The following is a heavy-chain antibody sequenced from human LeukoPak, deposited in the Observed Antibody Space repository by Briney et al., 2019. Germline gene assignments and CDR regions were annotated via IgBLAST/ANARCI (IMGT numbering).Heavy chain of an antibody. CDR1: GYTFTGYY. CDR3: ARELYDSSGPLDI. J-gene: IGHJ3*02. V-gene: IGHV1-2*02. Sequence: ASVKVSCKASGYTFTGYYMHWVRQAPGQGLEWMGWINPNSGGTNYAQKFQGRVTMTRDTSISTAYMELSRLRSDDTAVYYCARELYDSSGPLDIWGQGTMVTVSS. D-gene: IGHD3-22*01. CDR2: INPNSGGT.